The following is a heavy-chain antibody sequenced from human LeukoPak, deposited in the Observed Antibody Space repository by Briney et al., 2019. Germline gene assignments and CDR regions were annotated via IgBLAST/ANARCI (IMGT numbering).Heavy chain of an antibody. D-gene: IGHD6-13*01. Sequence: PSETLSLTCTVSGGSISSYYWSWIRQPPGKGLEWIGHIYYSGSTNYNPSLTSRVAMSVDTSKNQFSLRLSSVTAADTAVYYCAGGRSSSWYSFLDYWGQGTLVTVSS. CDR2: IYYSGST. CDR3: AGGRSSSWYSFLDY. V-gene: IGHV4-59*01. J-gene: IGHJ4*02. CDR1: GGSISSYY.